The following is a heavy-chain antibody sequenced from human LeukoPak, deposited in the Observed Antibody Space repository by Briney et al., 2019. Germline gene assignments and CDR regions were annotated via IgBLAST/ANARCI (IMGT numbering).Heavy chain of an antibody. CDR1: GFTFSSYS. J-gene: IGHJ5*02. CDR2: ISSSSSYI. V-gene: IGHV3-21*01. D-gene: IGHD6-19*01. Sequence: GGSLRLSCAASGFTFSSYSMNWVRQAPGKGLEWVSSISSSSSYIYYADSVKGRFTISRDNAKNSLYLQMNSLRAEDTAVYYCARDREYSSGWFSPNWFDPWGQGTLVTASS. CDR3: ARDREYSSGWFSPNWFDP.